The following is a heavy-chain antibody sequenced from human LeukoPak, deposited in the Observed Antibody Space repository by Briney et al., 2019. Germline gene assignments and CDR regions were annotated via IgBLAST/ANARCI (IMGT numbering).Heavy chain of an antibody. V-gene: IGHV4-39*07. CDR1: GDSISSRRYF. CDR3: ARLEKEGYYYVDV. J-gene: IGHJ6*03. Sequence: SETLSLTCTLSGDSISSRRYFWGWIRQPPGKGLEWIGGVYFRGSTYYSPSFKSRVTMSVDTSKNQFSLNLSSLTVADTAMYFCARLEKEGYYYVDVWGKGTTVTVSS. CDR2: VYFRGST.